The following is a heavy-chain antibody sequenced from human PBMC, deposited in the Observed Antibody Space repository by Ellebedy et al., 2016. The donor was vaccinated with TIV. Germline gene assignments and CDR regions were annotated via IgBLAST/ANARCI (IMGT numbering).Heavy chain of an antibody. CDR3: ARRPELTTFPYGMDV. V-gene: IGHV3-21*01. Sequence: GESLKISCAGSGFTFKSFAMNWVRQVPGKGLEWVSFIGSSSSNIYYSDSVKGRFTISRDNAKNSLYLQMNSLRAEDTAVYYCARRPELTTFPYGMDVWGQGTTVTVSS. J-gene: IGHJ6*02. CDR1: GFTFKSFA. D-gene: IGHD4-11*01. CDR2: IGSSSSNI.